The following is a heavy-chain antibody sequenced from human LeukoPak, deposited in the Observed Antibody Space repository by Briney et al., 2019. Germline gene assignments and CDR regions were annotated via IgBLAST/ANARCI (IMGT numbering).Heavy chain of an antibody. CDR3: AGDHQDYGANSALWY. J-gene: IGHJ4*02. D-gene: IGHD4-23*01. V-gene: IGHV4-4*07. Sequence: SETLSLTCTVSGVSISRYYWSWVRQPAGKGLQWIGRIQTSGSTNYNPSLESRIIMSVDTSKNQFSLKLTSVAAADTAVYYCAGDHQDYGANSALWYWGQGTLVIVSS. CDR1: GVSISRYY. CDR2: IQTSGST.